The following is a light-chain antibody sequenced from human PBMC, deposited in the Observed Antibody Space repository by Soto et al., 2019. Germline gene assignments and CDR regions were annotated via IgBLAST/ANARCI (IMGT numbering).Light chain of an antibody. J-gene: IGKJ3*01. Sequence: EIVMTQSPATLSVSPGERATLSCRASQSVSSNLAWYQQKPGQAPRLLIYGASTRATGIPARFSGSGSGTEFTLTSSSLLSEDFAVYYCQQYNNWPPSFTFGPGTKVDIK. CDR1: QSVSSN. CDR3: QQYNNWPPSFT. CDR2: GAS. V-gene: IGKV3-15*01.